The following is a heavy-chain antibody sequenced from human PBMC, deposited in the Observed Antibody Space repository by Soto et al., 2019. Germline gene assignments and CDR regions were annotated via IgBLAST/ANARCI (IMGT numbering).Heavy chain of an antibody. D-gene: IGHD6-6*01. J-gene: IGHJ6*02. Sequence: GASVKVSCKASGYTFTGYYMHWVRQAPGQGLEWMGWINPNTGVTKYAQKFQGRVTMTRDTSISTAYMELSRLRSDDTAVYYCARALEYSNSGFPPKYYYYGMDVWGQGTTVTVSS. CDR3: ARALEYSNSGFPPKYYYYGMDV. V-gene: IGHV1-2*02. CDR1: GYTFTGYY. CDR2: INPNTGVT.